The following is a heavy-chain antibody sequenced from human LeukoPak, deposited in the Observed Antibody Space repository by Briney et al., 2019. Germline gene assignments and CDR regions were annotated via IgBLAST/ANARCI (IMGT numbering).Heavy chain of an antibody. CDR3: ARAASCSGGSCFWFDP. CDR1: GGSISSSSYY. D-gene: IGHD2-15*01. Sequence: SETLSLTCTVSGGSISSSSYYWGWIRQPPGKGLEWIGSIYYSGSTYYNPSLKSRVTISVDTSKNQFSLKLSSVTAADTAVYYCARAASCSGGSCFWFDPWGQGTLVTVSS. J-gene: IGHJ5*02. CDR2: IYYSGST. V-gene: IGHV4-39*07.